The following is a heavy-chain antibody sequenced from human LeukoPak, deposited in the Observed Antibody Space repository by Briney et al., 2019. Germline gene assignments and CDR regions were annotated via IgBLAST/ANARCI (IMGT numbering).Heavy chain of an antibody. V-gene: IGHV3-23*01. CDR3: AKGTTYYDFWSGYPHDY. CDR2: ISGSGGST. J-gene: IGHJ4*02. CDR1: GFTFSNFG. Sequence: GGSLRLSCVASGFTFSNFGMNWVRQAPGKGLQWVSAISGSGGSTYYADSVKGRFTISRDNSKNTLYLQMNSLRAEDTAVYYCAKGTTYYDFWSGYPHDYWGQGTLVTVSS. D-gene: IGHD3-3*01.